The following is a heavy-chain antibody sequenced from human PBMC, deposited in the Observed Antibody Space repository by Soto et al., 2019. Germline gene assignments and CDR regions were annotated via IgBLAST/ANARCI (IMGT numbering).Heavy chain of an antibody. CDR3: ARDQTTVTSEYYYYYMDV. CDR1: GFTFSSYS. D-gene: IGHD4-17*01. V-gene: IGHV3-21*01. J-gene: IGHJ6*03. Sequence: GGSLRLSCAASGFTFSSYSMNWVRQAPGKGLEWVSSISSSSSYIYYADSVKGRFTISRDNAKNSLYLQMNSLRAEDTAVYYCARDQTTVTSEYYYYYMDVWGKGTTVTVSS. CDR2: ISSSSSYI.